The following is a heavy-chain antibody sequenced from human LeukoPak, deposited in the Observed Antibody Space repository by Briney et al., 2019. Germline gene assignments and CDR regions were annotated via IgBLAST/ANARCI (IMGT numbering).Heavy chain of an antibody. CDR1: GYTFTSYG. J-gene: IGHJ3*02. V-gene: IGHV1-18*01. D-gene: IGHD3-22*01. CDR2: ISAYNGNT. CDR3: ARDLSSGYYLGDAFDI. Sequence: ASVKVSCKASGYTFTSYGISWVRQAPGQGLEWMGWISAYNGNTNYAQKLQGRVTMTTDTSTSTAYMELRSPRSDDTAVYYCARDLSSGYYLGDAFDIWGQGAMVTVSS.